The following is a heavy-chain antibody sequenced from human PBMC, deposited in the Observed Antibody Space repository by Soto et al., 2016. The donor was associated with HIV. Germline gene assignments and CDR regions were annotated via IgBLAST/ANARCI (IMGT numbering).Heavy chain of an antibody. D-gene: IGHD6-19*01. CDR1: GFSFNTYS. J-gene: IGHJ4*02. Sequence: EVQLVESGGTLVQPGGSLRLSCAVSGFSFNTYSMNWVRQAPGKGLEWISYISAAGDSVYYADSVKGRFTISRDNAKNSLYLQMNSLRVDDTAVYYCATDSSWITGHSSGWYVGFYFDSWGQGTLVTVSS. CDR2: ISAAGDSV. CDR3: ATDSSWITGHSSGWYVGFYFDS. V-gene: IGHV3-48*01.